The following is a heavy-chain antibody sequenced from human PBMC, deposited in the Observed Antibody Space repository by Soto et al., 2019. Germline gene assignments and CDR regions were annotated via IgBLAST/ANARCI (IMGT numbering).Heavy chain of an antibody. CDR2: IIPIFGTA. V-gene: IGHV1-69*01. J-gene: IGHJ5*02. CDR1: GGTFSSYA. D-gene: IGHD6-13*01. CDR3: ARGNLIAAAGTYWFDP. Sequence: QVQLVQSGAEVKKPGSSVKVSCKASGGTFSSYAISWVRQAPGQGLEWMGGIIPIFGTANYAQKFQGRVTITADESTSTAYMELSSLRSDDTAVDYVARGNLIAAAGTYWFDPWGQGTLVTVCS.